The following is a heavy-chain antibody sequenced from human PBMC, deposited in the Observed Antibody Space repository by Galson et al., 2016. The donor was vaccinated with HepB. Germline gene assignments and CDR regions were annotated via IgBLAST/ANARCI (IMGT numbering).Heavy chain of an antibody. CDR2: IANSGYST. V-gene: IGHV3-23*01. CDR3: AKDAGLLDWYLEL. D-gene: IGHD1-26*01. Sequence: SLRLSCAASGFTFSKFAMTWVRQAPGKGLQWVATIANSGYSTYYADSVKGRFTISRDNSKNTLNLQMNSLRAEDTAMYYCAKDAGLLDWYLELWGRGTLVTVSS. CDR1: GFTFSKFA. J-gene: IGHJ2*01.